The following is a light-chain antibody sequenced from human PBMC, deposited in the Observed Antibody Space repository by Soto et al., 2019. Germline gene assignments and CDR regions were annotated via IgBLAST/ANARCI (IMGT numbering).Light chain of an antibody. CDR3: QQYGDSPLT. CDR2: AAS. J-gene: IGKJ3*01. CDR1: QSVISN. Sequence: EIVMTQSPATLSVSPGERATLSCRASQSVISNLAWYQQKPGQAPRLLIYAASTRAAAVPDRFTGSGSGTDFALTISRLEPEDFGVYYCQQYGDSPLTSGPGTKVDIK. V-gene: IGKV3D-15*02.